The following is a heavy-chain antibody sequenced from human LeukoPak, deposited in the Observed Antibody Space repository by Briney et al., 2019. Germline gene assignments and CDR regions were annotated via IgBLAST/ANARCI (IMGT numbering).Heavy chain of an antibody. V-gene: IGHV3-30*04. D-gene: IGHD3-22*01. CDR1: VFTFSSYA. CDR2: ISYDGSNK. Sequence: PGGSLRLSCAASVFTFSSYAMHWVRQAPGKGLEWVAVISYDGSNKYYADSVKGRFTISRDNSKNTLYLQMNSLRAEDTAVYYCAYNPYYFYYFDYWGQGTLVTVSS. CDR3: AYNPYYFYYFDY. J-gene: IGHJ4*02.